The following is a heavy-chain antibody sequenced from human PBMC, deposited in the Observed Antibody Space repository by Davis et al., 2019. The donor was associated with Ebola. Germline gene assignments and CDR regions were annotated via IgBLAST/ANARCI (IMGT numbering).Heavy chain of an antibody. CDR2: INSDGSST. V-gene: IGHV3-74*01. D-gene: IGHD3-3*01. CDR1: GFTFSSYW. CDR3: ARPNYDFWSGYYYNWFDP. Sequence: GESLKIPCAASGFTFSSYWMHWVRQAPGKALVSVSRINSDGSSTSYADSVKGRFTISRDNAKNTLYLQMNSLRAEDTAVYYCARPNYDFWSGYYYNWFDPWGQGTLVTVSS. J-gene: IGHJ5*02.